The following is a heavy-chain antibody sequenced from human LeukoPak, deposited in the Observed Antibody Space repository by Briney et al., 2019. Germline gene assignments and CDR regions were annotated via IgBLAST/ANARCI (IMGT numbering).Heavy chain of an antibody. J-gene: IGHJ4*02. CDR3: ARLTTYDFSRL. CDR2: ISSSSSTI. Sequence: AGSLRLSCAASGFTFSSYSMNWVRQAPGKGLKWVSYISSSSSTIYYADSVKGRFTISRDNAKNSLYLQMNSLRAEDTAVYYCARLTTYDFSRLWSEGTLVTVSS. CDR1: GFTFSSYS. V-gene: IGHV3-48*01. D-gene: IGHD3-3*01.